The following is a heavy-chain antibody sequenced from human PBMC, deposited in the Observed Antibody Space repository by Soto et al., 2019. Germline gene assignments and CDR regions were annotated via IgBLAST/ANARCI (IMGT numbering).Heavy chain of an antibody. D-gene: IGHD3-22*01. CDR1: GFTFSNAW. J-gene: IGHJ4*02. V-gene: IGHV3-15*01. CDR2: IKSKTDGGTT. Sequence: GGSLRLSCAASGFTFSNAWMSWVRQAPGKGLEWVGRIKSKTDGGTTDYAAPVKGRFTISRDDSKNTLYLQMNSLKTEDTAVYYCTGALARLGPWVKKYYFDYWGQGTLVTVSS. CDR3: TGALARLGPWVKKYYFDY.